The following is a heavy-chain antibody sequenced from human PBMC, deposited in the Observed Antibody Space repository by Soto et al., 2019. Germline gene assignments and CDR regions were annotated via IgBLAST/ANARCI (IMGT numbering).Heavy chain of an antibody. V-gene: IGHV2-5*02. D-gene: IGHD4-17*01. J-gene: IGHJ6*02. Sequence: QITLKESGPTLVKPTQTLTLTCTFSGFSLSTSGEGVGWIRQPPGKALEWLALIFWDDDKRFSPSLRSRLTITKYTSNYLVSLPMSNMDPMDTGTYYCAHSLRGSYYGMDVWGQGTTVTVSS. CDR3: AHSLRGSYYGMDV. CDR1: GFSLSTSGEG. CDR2: IFWDDDK.